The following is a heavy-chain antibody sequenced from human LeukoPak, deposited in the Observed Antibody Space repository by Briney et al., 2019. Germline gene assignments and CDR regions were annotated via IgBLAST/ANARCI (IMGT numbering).Heavy chain of an antibody. CDR1: GFTFSNYA. J-gene: IGHJ3*02. CDR2: IFGNGGST. V-gene: IGHV3-23*01. D-gene: IGHD3-22*01. Sequence: PGGSLRLSCTASGFTFSNYAVSWVRQAPEKGLEWVSTIFGNGGSTYYVDSVKGRLTISRDNSKNTLSLQMNSLRAEDTALYYCAKERGSVRGAFDIWGQGTMVTVSS. CDR3: AKERGSVRGAFDI.